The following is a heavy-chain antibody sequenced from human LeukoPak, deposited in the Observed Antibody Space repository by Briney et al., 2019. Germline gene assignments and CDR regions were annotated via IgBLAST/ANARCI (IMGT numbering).Heavy chain of an antibody. J-gene: IGHJ4*02. Sequence: ASVKVSCKASGYTFTGYYMHWVRQAPGQGLEGMGWINPNSGGTNYAQKFQGRVTMTRDTSISTAYMELSRLRSDDTAVYYCARDLIPYDSSGYAFDYWGQGTLVTVSS. CDR1: GYTFTGYY. CDR3: ARDLIPYDSSGYAFDY. V-gene: IGHV1-2*02. CDR2: INPNSGGT. D-gene: IGHD3-22*01.